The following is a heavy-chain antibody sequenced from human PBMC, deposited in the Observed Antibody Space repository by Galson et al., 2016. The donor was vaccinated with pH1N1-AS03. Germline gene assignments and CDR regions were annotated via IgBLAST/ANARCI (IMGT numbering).Heavy chain of an antibody. CDR2: ISSDGSNK. CDR3: TRGSGSGWYGSYYDY. Sequence: CAASGFSFSTYLIHWVRQAPGKGLEWVAVISSDGSNKYYADSVRGRFTISRDTSKNTLYLQMNSLRVEDTAVYYCTRGSGSGWYGSYYDYRGQGTLVPVSS. V-gene: IGHV3-30-3*01. D-gene: IGHD6-19*01. CDR1: GFSFSTYL. J-gene: IGHJ4*02.